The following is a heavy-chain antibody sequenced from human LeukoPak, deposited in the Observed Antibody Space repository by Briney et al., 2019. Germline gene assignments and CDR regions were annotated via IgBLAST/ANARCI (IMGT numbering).Heavy chain of an antibody. J-gene: IGHJ4*02. CDR2: ISSSSSYI. D-gene: IGHD5-12*01. CDR3: ARAIVATGGGLDY. Sequence: GGSLRLSCAASELTFIIYSMNWFRKAPGKGLEWVSSISSSSSYIYYADSVRGRFTISRDNAKNSLYLQMNSLRAEDTAVYYCARAIVATGGGLDYWGQGTLVTVSS. V-gene: IGHV3-21*01. CDR1: ELTFIIYS.